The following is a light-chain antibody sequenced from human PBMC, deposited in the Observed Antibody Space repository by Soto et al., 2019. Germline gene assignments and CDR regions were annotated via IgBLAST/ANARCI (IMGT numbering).Light chain of an antibody. V-gene: IGKV1-5*01. CDR2: DAS. Sequence: DIQMTQSPSTLSGSVGDRVTITCRASQTISSWLAWYQQKPGKAPNLLIYDASSLESGVPSRFSGSGSGTEFSLTISSLQPDDFATYYCQQYNSYPWTFGQGTKVDIK. CDR3: QQYNSYPWT. J-gene: IGKJ1*01. CDR1: QTISSW.